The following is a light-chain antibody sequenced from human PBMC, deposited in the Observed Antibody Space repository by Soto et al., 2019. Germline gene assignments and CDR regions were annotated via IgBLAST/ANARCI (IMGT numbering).Light chain of an antibody. CDR2: EDS. Sequence: QPVLTQPASVSGSPGQSITIYCTGTSSDVGGYNLVSWYQHHPGKAPKVMIYEDSERPSGVSNRFSGSKSGNTASLTISGLQAEDEADYYCCSYAGPYPWVFGGGTKLTVL. CDR3: CSYAGPYPWV. CDR1: SSDVGGYNL. V-gene: IGLV2-23*01. J-gene: IGLJ3*02.